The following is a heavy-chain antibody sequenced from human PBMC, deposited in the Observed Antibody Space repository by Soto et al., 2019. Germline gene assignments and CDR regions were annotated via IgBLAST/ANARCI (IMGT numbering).Heavy chain of an antibody. D-gene: IGHD3-22*01. J-gene: IGHJ4*02. Sequence: KASETLSLTCTVSGGSISSYYWSWIRQPPGKGLEWIGYIYYSGSTNYNPSLKSRVTISVDTSKNQFSLKLSSVTAADTAVYYCARARGGYSIWYFDYWGQGTLVTVSS. CDR1: GGSISSYY. V-gene: IGHV4-59*01. CDR2: IYYSGST. CDR3: ARARGGYSIWYFDY.